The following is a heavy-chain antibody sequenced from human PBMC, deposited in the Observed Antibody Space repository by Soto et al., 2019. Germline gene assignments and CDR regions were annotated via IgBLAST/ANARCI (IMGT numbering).Heavy chain of an antibody. J-gene: IGHJ4*02. D-gene: IGHD1-1*01. CDR2: ISAYNGNT. V-gene: IGHV1-18*01. Sequence: QVQLGQSGAEVKKPGASVKVSCKASGYTFTSYGINWVRQAPGQGLEWMGWISAYNGNTDSAQSLQDRVTMTTDTSTSTAYMELRSLRSDDTALYYCARGTGTTSEGSPFDFWGQGTLVTVSS. CDR1: GYTFTSYG. CDR3: ARGTGTTSEGSPFDF.